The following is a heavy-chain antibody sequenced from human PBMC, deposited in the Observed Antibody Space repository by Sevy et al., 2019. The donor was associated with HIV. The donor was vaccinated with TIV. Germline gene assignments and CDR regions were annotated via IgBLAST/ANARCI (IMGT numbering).Heavy chain of an antibody. CDR2: INNSGGNT. CDR1: GFTFSDYA. D-gene: IGHD5-12*01. CDR3: AKVGYTDAFDI. V-gene: IGHV3-23*01. Sequence: GGSLRLSWAASGFTFSDYAMSWVRQAPGKGLEWVSIINNSGGNTYYADSVKGRFTISRDNSKNTLYLAMNCLRGEDMAVYYCAKVGYTDAFDIWGQGTMVTVSS. J-gene: IGHJ3*02.